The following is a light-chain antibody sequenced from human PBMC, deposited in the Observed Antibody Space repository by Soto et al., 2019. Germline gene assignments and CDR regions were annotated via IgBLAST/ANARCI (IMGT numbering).Light chain of an antibody. V-gene: IGLV2-14*03. Sequence: QSALTQPASVSGSPGQSITISCTGTRSDIGAFTFVSWYQQHPGKVPKLMLFDVNRRPSGVSDRFSGSKSGNTASLTISGLQAEDEGDYYCSSYTSSSTHVFGSGTKVTVL. CDR1: RSDIGAFTF. CDR3: SSYTSSSTHV. J-gene: IGLJ1*01. CDR2: DVN.